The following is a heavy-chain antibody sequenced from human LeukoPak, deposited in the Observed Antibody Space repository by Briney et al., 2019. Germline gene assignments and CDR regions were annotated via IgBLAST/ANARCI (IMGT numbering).Heavy chain of an antibody. V-gene: IGHV3-21*01. D-gene: IGHD1-1*01. CDR3: ARDRLEGGETFDS. CDR1: GFSFRSYS. CDR2: ITGSSSYI. J-gene: IGHJ4*02. Sequence: GGSLRLSCAASGFSFRSYSMDWVRLAPGKGLEWVSSITGSSSYISYADSVKGRFTISRDNAENSLFLQMNSLRPEDTAVYFCARDRLEGGETFDSWGQGTLVTVSS.